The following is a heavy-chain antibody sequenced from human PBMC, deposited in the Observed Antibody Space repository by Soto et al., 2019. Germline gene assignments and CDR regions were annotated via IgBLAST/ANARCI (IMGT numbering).Heavy chain of an antibody. CDR2: INPNSGVT. V-gene: IGHV1-2*04. CDR1: GDTFTDYY. D-gene: IGHD5-12*01. Sequence: QVQLVQSGAVVKKPGASVTVSCRSSGDTFTDYYMHWVRQAPGQGLEWMGWINPNSGVTKYAQKFQGWVTMTRDTSIRTVYMQLSRLRSDDTAVYYCARESGGATATLDYYYFYMDVWGTGTTVTVSS. J-gene: IGHJ6*03. CDR3: ARESGGATATLDYYYFYMDV.